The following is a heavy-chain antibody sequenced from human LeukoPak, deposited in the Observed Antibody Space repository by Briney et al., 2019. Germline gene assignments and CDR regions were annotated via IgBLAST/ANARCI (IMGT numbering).Heavy chain of an antibody. V-gene: IGHV3-21*01. CDR2: ITSTSSYT. D-gene: IGHD3-16*01. CDR1: GFSFNSYN. CDR3: ARDPYNGDYGDFYYYYMDV. Sequence: GGSLRLSCAASGFSFNSYNMNWVRQAPGKGLECVSSITSTSSYTFYADSVKGRFTISRDNAKNSLYLHLNSLRDEDTAIYYCARDPYNGDYGDFYYYYMDVWGKGTTVTISS. J-gene: IGHJ6*03.